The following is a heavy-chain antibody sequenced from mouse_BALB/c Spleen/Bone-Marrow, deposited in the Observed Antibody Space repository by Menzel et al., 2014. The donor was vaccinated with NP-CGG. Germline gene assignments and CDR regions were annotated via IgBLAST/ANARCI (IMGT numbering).Heavy chain of an antibody. J-gene: IGHJ2*01. D-gene: IGHD1-2*01. V-gene: IGHV5-9*02. CDR2: ISSGGGYT. Sequence: VQLKESGGGLVKPGGSLKLSCAASGFAFXSYDMSWVRQTPEKRLEWVATISSGGGYTYYPDSVKGRFTISRDNARNTLYLQMSSLRSEDTALYYCARLLRLCYFDYWGQGTTLTVSS. CDR1: GFAFXSYD. CDR3: ARLLRLCYFDY.